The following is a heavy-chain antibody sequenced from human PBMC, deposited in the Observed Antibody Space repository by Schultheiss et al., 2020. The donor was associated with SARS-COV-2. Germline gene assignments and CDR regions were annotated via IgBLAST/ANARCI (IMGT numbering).Heavy chain of an antibody. CDR3: AREKIRTQNWFDP. J-gene: IGHJ5*02. CDR1: GYTFTSYG. CDR2: ISAYNGNT. D-gene: IGHD4-17*01. Sequence: GESLKISCKASGYTFTSYGISWVRQAPGQGLEWMGWISAYNGNTNYAQKLQGRVTMTRDTSISTAYMELRSLRSDDTAVYYCAREKIRTQNWFDPWGQGTLVTVSS. V-gene: IGHV1-18*01.